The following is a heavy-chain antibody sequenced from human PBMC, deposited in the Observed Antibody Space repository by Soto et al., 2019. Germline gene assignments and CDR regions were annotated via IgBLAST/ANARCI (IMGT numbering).Heavy chain of an antibody. D-gene: IGHD3-10*01. J-gene: IGHJ6*02. CDR1: VFSLSTSGMC. V-gene: IGHV2-70*01. CDR2: IDWDDDK. Sequence: GSGPTLVNPTQTLTLTCTFSVFSLSTSGMCVSWIRQPPGKALEWLALIDWDDDKYYSTSLKTRLTISKDTSKNQVVLTMTNMDPVDTATYYCARIRVTMVRGAPRILPYYYYYGMDVWGQGTTVTVSS. CDR3: ARIRVTMVRGAPRILPYYYYYGMDV.